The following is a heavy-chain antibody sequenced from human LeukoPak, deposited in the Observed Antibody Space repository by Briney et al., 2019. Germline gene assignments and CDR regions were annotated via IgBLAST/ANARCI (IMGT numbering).Heavy chain of an antibody. D-gene: IGHD4-11*01. Sequence: PSQTLSLTCAVSGGSISSDGYSWSWIRQPPGKGLGWIGFIFQRGNTYYNPSLKSRVTISLDRSKNRFSLKLGSVTAADTAVYYCVSTYRRLGPQSHDYWGQGTLVTVSS. CDR1: GGSISSDGYS. J-gene: IGHJ4*02. CDR2: IFQRGNT. V-gene: IGHV4-30-2*01. CDR3: VSTYRRLGPQSHDY.